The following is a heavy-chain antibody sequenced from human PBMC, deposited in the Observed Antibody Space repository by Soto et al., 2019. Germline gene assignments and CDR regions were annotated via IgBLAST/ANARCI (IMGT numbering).Heavy chain of an antibody. V-gene: IGHV1-69*01. CDR3: ARDPAVADPYYGMDV. J-gene: IGHJ6*02. D-gene: IGHD6-19*01. Sequence: CKASGGTFSSYAISWVRQAPGQGLEWMGGIIPIFGTANYAQKFQGRVTITADESTSTAYMELSSLRSEDTAVYYCARDPAVADPYYGMDVWGQGTTVTVSS. CDR1: GGTFSSYA. CDR2: IIPIFGTA.